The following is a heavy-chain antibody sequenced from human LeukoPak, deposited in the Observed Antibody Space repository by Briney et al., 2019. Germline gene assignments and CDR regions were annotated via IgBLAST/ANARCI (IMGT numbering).Heavy chain of an antibody. CDR2: ISGSGGST. D-gene: IGHD3-10*01. Sequence: PGGSLRLSCAASGLTFSRYAMIWVRQAPGKGLEWVSGISGSGGSTYYADSVKGRFTISRDNSKNTLYLQMNSLRAEDTAVYYCARVTTSGSYKFDNWGQGTLVTVSS. CDR1: GLTFSRYA. V-gene: IGHV3-23*01. CDR3: ARVTTSGSYKFDN. J-gene: IGHJ4*02.